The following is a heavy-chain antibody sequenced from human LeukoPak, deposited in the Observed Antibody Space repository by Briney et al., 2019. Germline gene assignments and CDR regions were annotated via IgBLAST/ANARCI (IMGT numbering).Heavy chain of an antibody. Sequence: GASVKVSCKASGYTFTGYYMHWVRQAPGQGLEWMGWMNPNSGNTGYAQKFQGRVTMTRNTSISTAYMELSSLRSEDTAVYYCARGARQKKYYYDSSGKGRFDYYMDVWGKGTTVTVSS. CDR1: GYTFTGYY. J-gene: IGHJ6*03. D-gene: IGHD3-22*01. CDR3: ARGARQKKYYYDSSGKGRFDYYMDV. CDR2: MNPNSGNT. V-gene: IGHV1-8*02.